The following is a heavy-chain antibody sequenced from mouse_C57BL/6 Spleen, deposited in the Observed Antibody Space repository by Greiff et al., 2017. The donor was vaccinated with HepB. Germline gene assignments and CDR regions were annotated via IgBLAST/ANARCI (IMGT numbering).Heavy chain of an antibody. D-gene: IGHD5-5*01. CDR3: ARDYPDY. V-gene: IGHV5-6*01. CDR1: GFTFSSYG. Sequence: EVQGVESGGDLVKPGGSLKLSCAASGFTFSSYGMSWVRQTPDKRLEWVATISSGGSYTYYPDSVKGRFTISRDNAKNTLYLQMSSLKSEDTAMYYCARDYPDYWGQGTSVTVSS. CDR2: ISSGGSYT. J-gene: IGHJ4*01.